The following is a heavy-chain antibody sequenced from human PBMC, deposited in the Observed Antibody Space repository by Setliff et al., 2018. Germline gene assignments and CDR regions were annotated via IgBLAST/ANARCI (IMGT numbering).Heavy chain of an antibody. Sequence: TLSLTCTVSGGSISSGSYYWSWIRQPAGKGLEWIGRIYTNGGTDYNPYLKSRVTISLDTSKNQFSLKLSSVTAADTAVYYCARANKKLDYYYYYYMDVWGTGTTVTGSS. CDR1: GGSISSGSYY. D-gene: IGHD1-1*01. J-gene: IGHJ6*03. V-gene: IGHV4-61*02. CDR2: IYTNGGT. CDR3: ARANKKLDYYYYYYMDV.